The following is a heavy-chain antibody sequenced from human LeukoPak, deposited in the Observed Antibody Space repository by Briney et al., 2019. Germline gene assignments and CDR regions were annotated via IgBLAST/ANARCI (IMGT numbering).Heavy chain of an antibody. V-gene: IGHV3-7*01. CDR3: ARKDSY. CDR1: GFTFSSYW. Sequence: PGGSLRLSCAVSGFTFSSYWMSWVRQAPGKGLEWVANIKPDGSKKYYVDSVKGRFTISRDNAKNSLYLQMNSLRAEDTAVYYCARKDSYWGQGTLVTVSS. CDR2: IKPDGSKK. D-gene: IGHD3/OR15-3a*01. J-gene: IGHJ4*02.